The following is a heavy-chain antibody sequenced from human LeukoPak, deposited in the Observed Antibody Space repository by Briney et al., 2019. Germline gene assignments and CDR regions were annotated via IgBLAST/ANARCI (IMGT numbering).Heavy chain of an antibody. D-gene: IGHD6-19*01. V-gene: IGHV4-39*01. Sequence: SETLSLTCAVSGGSISTDSYYWGWIRRPPGKGLEWIASVYHSGDTYYSSSLKSRVTISVDTSKNQFSLKLTSVTAADTAVYYFARHFSRGWTYHDGMDVWGQGTTVNVSS. CDR1: GGSISTDSYY. CDR2: VYHSGDT. CDR3: ARHFSRGWTYHDGMDV. J-gene: IGHJ6*02.